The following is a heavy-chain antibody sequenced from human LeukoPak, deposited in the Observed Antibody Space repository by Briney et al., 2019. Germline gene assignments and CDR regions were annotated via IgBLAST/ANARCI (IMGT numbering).Heavy chain of an antibody. J-gene: IGHJ5*02. CDR3: ARWDYYDSSGYYQP. Sequence: ASVKVSCKASGYTFTGYYMHWVRQAPGQGLEWMGWINPNSGGTNYAQKFQGRVTVTRDTSISTAYMELSRLRSDDTAVYYCARWDYYDSSGYYQPWGQGTLVTVSS. CDR2: INPNSGGT. CDR1: GYTFTGYY. V-gene: IGHV1-2*02. D-gene: IGHD3-22*01.